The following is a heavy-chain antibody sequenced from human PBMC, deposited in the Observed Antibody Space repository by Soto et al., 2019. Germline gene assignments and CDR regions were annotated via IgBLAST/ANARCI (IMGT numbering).Heavy chain of an antibody. Sequence: ASVKVSCKASGYTFTSYYMHWVRQAPGQGLEWMGIINPSGGSTSYAQKFQGRVTMTRDTSTSTVYMELSSLRSEDTSFFYCASDLRNVGAAMGYLGQGTVDPVSP. V-gene: IGHV1-46*01. CDR2: INPSGGST. CDR3: ASDLRNVGAAMGY. D-gene: IGHD1-26*01. J-gene: IGHJ4*02. CDR1: GYTFTSYY.